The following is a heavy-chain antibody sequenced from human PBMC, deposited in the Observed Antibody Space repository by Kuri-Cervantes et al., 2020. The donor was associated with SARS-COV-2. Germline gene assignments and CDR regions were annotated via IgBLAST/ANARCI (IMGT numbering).Heavy chain of an antibody. CDR3: AREDIVVVPAYNDDAFDI. V-gene: IGHV1-46*01. D-gene: IGHD2-2*01. J-gene: IGHJ3*02. Sequence: ASVKVSCKASGYTFTSYYMHWVRQAPGQGLEWMGIINPSGGSTSYAQKYQGRVTMTRDTSTSTVYMELSSLRSEDTAVYYCAREDIVVVPAYNDDAFDIWGQGTMVTVSS. CDR1: GYTFTSYY. CDR2: INPSGGST.